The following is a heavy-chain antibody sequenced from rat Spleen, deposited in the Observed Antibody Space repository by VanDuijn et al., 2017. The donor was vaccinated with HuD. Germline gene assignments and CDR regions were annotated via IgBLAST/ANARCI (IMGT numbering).Heavy chain of an antibody. Sequence: EVQLRESGPGLVKPSHSLSLTCSVTGHSITSSYRWNWIRKFPGNKLEWMGYINSAGSTNYNPSLKSRISITRDTSKNQFFLQVNSVTTEDTATYYCARGEGYVMDAWGQGASVTVSS. D-gene: IGHD1-11*01. CDR1: GHSITSSYR. V-gene: IGHV3-3*01. J-gene: IGHJ4*01. CDR2: INSAGST. CDR3: ARGEGYVMDA.